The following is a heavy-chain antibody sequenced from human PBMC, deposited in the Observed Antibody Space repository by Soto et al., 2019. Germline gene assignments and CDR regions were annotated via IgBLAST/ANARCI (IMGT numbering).Heavy chain of an antibody. CDR2: INHSGST. D-gene: IGHD6-6*01. Sequence: QVQLQQWGAGLLKPSETLSLTCAVYGGSFSGYYWSWIRQPPGKGLEWIGEINHSGSTNYNPSLKSRVTISVDTSKNQFSLQLSSVTAADTAVYYCARRLAARHGRYFDYWGQGTLVTVSS. CDR3: ARRLAARHGRYFDY. V-gene: IGHV4-34*01. J-gene: IGHJ4*02. CDR1: GGSFSGYY.